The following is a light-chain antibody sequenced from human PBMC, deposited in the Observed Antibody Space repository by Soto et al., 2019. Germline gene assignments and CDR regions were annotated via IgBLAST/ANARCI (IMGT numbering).Light chain of an antibody. CDR3: CSYTRSGTLI. Sequence: SALTQPASVSGSPGQSITISCVGTSSDIGDYNYVSWYQQHPGKVPKVIIHDVSNRPSGFSYRFSATKSGNTASLTISGLQAEDEADYYCCSYTRSGTLIFGTGTKSPS. CDR2: DVS. CDR1: SSDIGDYNY. J-gene: IGLJ1*01. V-gene: IGLV2-14*01.